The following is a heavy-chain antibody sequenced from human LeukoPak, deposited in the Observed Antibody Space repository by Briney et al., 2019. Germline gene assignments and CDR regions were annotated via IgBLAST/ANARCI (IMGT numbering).Heavy chain of an antibody. Sequence: GGSLRLSCAASGFTFSSYSMNWVRQAPGKGLEWVAVIWYDGSNKYYADSVKGRFTISRDNSKNTLYLQMNSLRAEDTAVYYCAREEIYYYDSSGYTYYYGMDVWGQGTTVTVSS. V-gene: IGHV3-33*08. CDR1: GFTFSSYS. CDR3: AREEIYYYDSSGYTYYYGMDV. J-gene: IGHJ6*02. D-gene: IGHD3-22*01. CDR2: IWYDGSNK.